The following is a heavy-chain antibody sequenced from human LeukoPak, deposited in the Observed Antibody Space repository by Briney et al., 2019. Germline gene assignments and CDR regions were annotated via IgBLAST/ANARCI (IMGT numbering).Heavy chain of an antibody. CDR1: GFTFSDAW. V-gene: IGHV3-15*01. J-gene: IGHJ4*02. CDR2: VKSKTHGGTT. Sequence: GGSLRLSCAASGFTFSDAWMSWVRQAPGKGLEWVGRVKSKTHGGTTAYAAPVKGRFTISRDDSKTTVYLQMNSLKSEDAAMYYCTTERPYFDNWGQGTLVTVSS. CDR3: TTERPYFDN.